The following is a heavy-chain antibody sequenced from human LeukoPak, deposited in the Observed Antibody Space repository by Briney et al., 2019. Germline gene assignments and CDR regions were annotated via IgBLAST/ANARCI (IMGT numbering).Heavy chain of an antibody. CDR2: IIPIFGTA. CDR3: AMHYGSDSSVFYYYGMDV. CDR1: GCTFSSYA. V-gene: IGHV1-69*01. J-gene: IGHJ6*02. Sequence: SVKVSCKASGCTFSSYAISWVRQAPGQGLEWMAVIIPIFGTANYAQKFQGRVTITADESTSTAYMELSSLRSEDTAVYYCAMHYGSDSSVFYYYGMDVWGQGTTVTVSS. D-gene: IGHD3-10*01.